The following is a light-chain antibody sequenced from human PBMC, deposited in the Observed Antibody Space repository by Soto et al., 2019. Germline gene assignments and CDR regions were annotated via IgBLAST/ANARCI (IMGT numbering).Light chain of an antibody. CDR1: QSVSDNY. J-gene: IGKJ1*01. CDR2: GAS. CDR3: QQYGSSPWT. V-gene: IGKV3-20*01. Sequence: EMVLTQSPGTLSLSSGERATLSCRASQSVSDNYLAWYQQKPGQAPRLLIYGASSRAAGIPDRFSGSGSGPDFTLTISRRGPEDVAVYFCQQYGSSPWTFGQGTKVEIK.